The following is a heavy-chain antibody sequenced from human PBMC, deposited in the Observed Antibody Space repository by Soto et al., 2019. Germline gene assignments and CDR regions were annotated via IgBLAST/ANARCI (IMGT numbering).Heavy chain of an antibody. D-gene: IGHD2-2*01. CDR2: IYRTGNT. CDR1: GDSMTSGDYS. V-gene: IGHV4-30-2*01. CDR3: ARGDYQNSIDY. J-gene: IGHJ4*02. Sequence: QLQLQESGSRLVKSSQTLSLTCTVSGDSMTSGDYSWSWIRQPPGKGLEWLGYIYRTGNTHYSPSLKSRVSISRDRSKNQFSLELTSVTAADTAVYYCARGDYQNSIDYWCQGTLVTVSS.